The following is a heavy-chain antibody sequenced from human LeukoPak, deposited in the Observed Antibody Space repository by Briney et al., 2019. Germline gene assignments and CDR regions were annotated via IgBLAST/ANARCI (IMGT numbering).Heavy chain of an antibody. J-gene: IGHJ4*02. V-gene: IGHV3-23*01. D-gene: IGHD3-10*01. CDR3: ASHVLLWFGEPPLFDY. CDR2: ISGSGGST. CDR1: GFTFSSYA. Sequence: GGSLRLSCAASGFTFSSYAMSWVRHAPGKGLEWVSAISGSGGSTYYADSVKGRFTISRDNSKNTLYLQMNSLRAEDTAVYYCASHVLLWFGEPPLFDYWGQGTLVTVSS.